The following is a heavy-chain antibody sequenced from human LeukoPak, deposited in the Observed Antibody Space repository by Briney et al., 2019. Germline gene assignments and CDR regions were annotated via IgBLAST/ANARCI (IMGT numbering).Heavy chain of an antibody. Sequence: PGRSLRLSCAASGFTFDDYAMHWVRQAPGKGLEWVSAISSNSGVIVYADSVKGRFTISRDNAKNSLYLQMSSLRVEDTAVYYCAREVRSGHPLGDAFDIWGQGTVVTVSS. CDR2: ISSNSGVI. V-gene: IGHV3-9*01. CDR3: AREVRSGHPLGDAFDI. J-gene: IGHJ3*02. D-gene: IGHD3-3*01. CDR1: GFTFDDYA.